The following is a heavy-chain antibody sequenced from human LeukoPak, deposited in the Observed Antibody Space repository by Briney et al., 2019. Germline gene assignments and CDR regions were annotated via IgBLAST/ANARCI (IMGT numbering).Heavy chain of an antibody. V-gene: IGHV4-34*01. CDR1: GGSFSGYY. Sequence: SETLSLTCAVYGGSFSGYYWSWIRQPPGKGLEWIGEINHSGSTNYNPSLKSRVTLSVDTSKNQFSLKLSSVTAADTAVYYCARDRIAVAGHFDYWGQGTLVTVSS. CDR3: ARDRIAVAGHFDY. J-gene: IGHJ4*02. D-gene: IGHD6-19*01. CDR2: INHSGST.